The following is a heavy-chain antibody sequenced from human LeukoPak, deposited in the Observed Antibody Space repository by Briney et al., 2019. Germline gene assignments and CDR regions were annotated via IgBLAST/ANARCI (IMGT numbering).Heavy chain of an antibody. V-gene: IGHV3-53*01. J-gene: IGHJ4*02. CDR1: GFTVSSNY. Sequence: GGSLRLSCAASGFTVSSNYMSWVRQAPGKGLEWVSVIYSGGSTYYADSVKGRFTISRDNSKNTLYLQMNSLRAEDTAVYYCARDLRQAGWVSDYWGQGTLVTVSS. D-gene: IGHD6-19*01. CDR3: ARDLRQAGWVSDY. CDR2: IYSGGST.